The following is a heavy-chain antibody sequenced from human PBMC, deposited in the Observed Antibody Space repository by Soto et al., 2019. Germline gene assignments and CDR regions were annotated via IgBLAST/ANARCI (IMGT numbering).Heavy chain of an antibody. D-gene: IGHD3-22*01. J-gene: IGHJ6*02. CDR3: AKESMMVAVSASRVYGMDV. CDR1: GFTFSNYA. V-gene: IGHV3-23*01. CDR2: TRSNGEYT. Sequence: AGSLRLSCAGSGFTFSNYAMTWVRQAPGKGLEWVSTTRSNGEYTYYADSVKGRFTVSRDNSQNALFLEMRSLRAEDTAVYYCAKESMMVAVSASRVYGMDVWGQGTTVTVSS.